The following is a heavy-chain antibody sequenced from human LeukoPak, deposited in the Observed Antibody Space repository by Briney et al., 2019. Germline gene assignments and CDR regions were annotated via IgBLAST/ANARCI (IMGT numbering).Heavy chain of an antibody. CDR2: IYPGDSDT. J-gene: IGHJ4*02. CDR3: ARHAGAVAGTKIDY. Sequence: GESLKISCKGSGYSFTSYWIGWVRQMPGKGLEGMGIIYPGDSDTRYSPSFQGPVTISADKSLSTASLQWSSLKASDTAMYYCARHAGAVAGTKIDYWGQGTLVTVSS. CDR1: GYSFTSYW. V-gene: IGHV5-51*01. D-gene: IGHD6-19*01.